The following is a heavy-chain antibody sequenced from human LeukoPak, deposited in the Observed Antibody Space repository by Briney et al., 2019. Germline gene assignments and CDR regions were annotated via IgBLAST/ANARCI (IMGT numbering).Heavy chain of an antibody. V-gene: IGHV4-39*07. CDR1: GGSISSSSYY. CDR3: ARAAGYYYMDV. D-gene: IGHD6-13*01. CDR2: IYHSGST. J-gene: IGHJ6*03. Sequence: SETLSLTCTVSGGSISSSSYYWGWIRQPPGKGLEWIGSIYHSGSTYYNPSLKSRVTISVDTSKNQLSLKLSSVTAADTAVYYCARAAGYYYMDVWGKGTTVTISS.